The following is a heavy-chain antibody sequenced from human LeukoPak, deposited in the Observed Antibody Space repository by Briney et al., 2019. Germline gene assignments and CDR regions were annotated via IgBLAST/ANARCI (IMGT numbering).Heavy chain of an antibody. CDR2: IDHNGDT. Sequence: SETLSLTCIVSGDSIDSSAYYWSWIRQHPGKGLEWLGIIDHNGDTYSNPSLESRVTMSVDTSKHQFSLKLTSVTAADTAVYYCSRGPRSGVVIRYFDYWGQGSLVTVSA. J-gene: IGHJ4*02. CDR3: SRGPRSGVVIRYFDY. D-gene: IGHD3-3*01. V-gene: IGHV4-31*03. CDR1: GDSIDSSAYY.